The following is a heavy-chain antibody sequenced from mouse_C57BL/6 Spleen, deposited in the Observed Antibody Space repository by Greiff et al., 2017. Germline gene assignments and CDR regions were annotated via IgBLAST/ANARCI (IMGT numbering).Heavy chain of an antibody. D-gene: IGHD2-1*01. CDR1: GYTFTSYG. J-gene: IGHJ2*01. Sequence: QVQLKESGAELARPGASVKLSCKASGYTFTSYGISWVKQRTGQGLEWIGEIYPRSGNTYYNEKFKGKATLTADKSSSTAYMELRSLTSEDSAVYFCARPYGNYEGYYFDDWGQGTTLTVSS. CDR3: ARPYGNYEGYYFDD. V-gene: IGHV1-81*01. CDR2: IYPRSGNT.